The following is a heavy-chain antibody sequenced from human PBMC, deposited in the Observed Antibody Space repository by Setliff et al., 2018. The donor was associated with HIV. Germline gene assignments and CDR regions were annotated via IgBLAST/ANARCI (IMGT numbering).Heavy chain of an antibody. V-gene: IGHV4-59*01. J-gene: IGHJ3*01. CDR1: GASIRSYY. CDR3: ARIPWVATLWGGAFDL. D-gene: IGHD5-12*01. Sequence: ETLSLTCIVSGASIRSYYWAWIRQSPGRGLQYLGHPYYSGGTNYNPSLKSRITMSMDTSKNQFSLQLSSVTAADTAVYYCARIPWVATLWGGAFDLWGHGTMVTVSS. CDR2: PYYSGGT.